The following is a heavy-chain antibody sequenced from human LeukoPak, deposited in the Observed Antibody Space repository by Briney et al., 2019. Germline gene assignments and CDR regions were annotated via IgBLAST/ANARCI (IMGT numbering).Heavy chain of an antibody. CDR1: GFTFSSYG. Sequence: PGGSLRLSCAASGFTFSSYGMHWVRQAPGKGLEWVAVIWYDGSSKYYADSVKGRFTISRDNSKNTLYLQMNSLRAEDTAVYYCAKQSLYGSVFDYWGQGTLVTVSS. D-gene: IGHD6-19*01. V-gene: IGHV3-33*06. CDR3: AKQSLYGSVFDY. CDR2: IWYDGSSK. J-gene: IGHJ4*02.